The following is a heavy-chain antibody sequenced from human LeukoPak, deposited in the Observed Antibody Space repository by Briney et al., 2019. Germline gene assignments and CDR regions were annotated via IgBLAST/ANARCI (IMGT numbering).Heavy chain of an antibody. CDR3: AGASYDSSGVH. CDR2: IYYSGST. J-gene: IGHJ4*02. CDR1: GGSISSYY. V-gene: IGHV4-59*01. D-gene: IGHD3-22*01. Sequence: SETLSLTCSVSGGSISSYYWSWIRQPPGKGLEWVGYIYYSGSTNYNPSLKSRVTISVDTSKNQFSLKLSSVTAADTAVYYCAGASYDSSGVHWGQGTLVTVSS.